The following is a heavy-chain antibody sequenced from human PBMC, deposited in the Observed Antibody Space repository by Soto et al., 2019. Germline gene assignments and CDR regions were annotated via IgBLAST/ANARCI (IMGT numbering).Heavy chain of an antibody. CDR3: GSGPT. D-gene: IGHD6-25*01. V-gene: IGHV1-69*13. CDR2: IIPIFRTT. J-gene: IGHJ4*02. Sequence: SVKVSCKSSGGSFSGQAVSWVRQAPGQGLEWMGGIIPIFRTTNYARKFQGRLTITADESTSTASMELTSLTSEDTAIYYCGSGPTRGQGTWVTVSA. CDR1: GGSFSGQA.